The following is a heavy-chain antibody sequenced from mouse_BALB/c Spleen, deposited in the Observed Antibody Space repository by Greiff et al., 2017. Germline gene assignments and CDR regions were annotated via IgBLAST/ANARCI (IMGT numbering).Heavy chain of an antibody. J-gene: IGHJ4*01. D-gene: IGHD2-4*01. CDR2: IYWDDDK. CDR3: ARSYDYDEGRAMDY. V-gene: IGHV8-12*01. Sequence: QVTLKESGPGILQPSQTLSLTCSFSGFSLSTSGMGVSWIRQPSGKGLEWLAHIYWDDDKRYNPSLKSRLTISKDTSRNQVFLKITSVDTADTATYYCARSYDYDEGRAMDYWGQGTSVTVSS. CDR1: GFSLSTSGMG.